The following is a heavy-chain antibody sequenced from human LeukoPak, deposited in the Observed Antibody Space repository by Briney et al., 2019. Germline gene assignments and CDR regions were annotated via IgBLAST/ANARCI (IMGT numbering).Heavy chain of an antibody. CDR3: ARGKKGYCSGGSCYHVYYYYYYGMDV. V-gene: IGHV3-30*04. J-gene: IGHJ6*02. CDR2: ISYDGSNK. CDR1: GFTFSSYA. D-gene: IGHD2-15*01. Sequence: GGSLRLSCAASGFTFSSYAMSWVRQAPGKGLEWVAGISYDGSNKYYADSVKGRFTISRDNSKNTLYLQMYSLRAEDTAVYYCARGKKGYCSGGSCYHVYYYYYYGMDVWGQGTTVTVSS.